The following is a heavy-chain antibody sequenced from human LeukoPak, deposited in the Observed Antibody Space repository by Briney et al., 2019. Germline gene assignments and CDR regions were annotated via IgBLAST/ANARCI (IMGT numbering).Heavy chain of an antibody. J-gene: IGHJ4*02. CDR2: IYYSGST. CDR3: ARHMYYYDSSGHFDY. Sequence: KPSETLSLTCTVSGGSISSSSYSWGWIRQPPGKGLEWIGSIYYSGSTYYNPSLKSRVTISVDTSKNQFSLKLSSVTAADTAVYYCARHMYYYDSSGHFDYWGQGTLVTVSS. D-gene: IGHD3-22*01. V-gene: IGHV4-39*01. CDR1: GGSISSSSYS.